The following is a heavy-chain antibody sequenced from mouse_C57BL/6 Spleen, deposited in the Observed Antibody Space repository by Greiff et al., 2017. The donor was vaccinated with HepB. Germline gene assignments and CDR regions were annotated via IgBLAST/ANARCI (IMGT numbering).Heavy chain of an antibody. Sequence: VKPGASVKMSCKASGYTFTSYWITWVKQRPGQGLEWIGDIYPGSGSTNYNEKFKSKATLTVDTSSSTAYMQLSSLTSEDSAVYYCARSRDYYAMDYWGQGTSVTVSS. CDR2: IYPGSGST. CDR1: GYTFTSYW. J-gene: IGHJ4*01. CDR3: ARSRDYYAMDY. V-gene: IGHV1-55*01.